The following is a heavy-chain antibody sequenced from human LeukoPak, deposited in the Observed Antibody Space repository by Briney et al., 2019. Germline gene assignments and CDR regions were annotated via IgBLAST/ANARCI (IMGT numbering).Heavy chain of an antibody. J-gene: IGHJ4*02. CDR1: GFTFSSYA. CDR2: ISSSSSYI. Sequence: GGSLRLSCAASGFTFSSYAMSWVRQAPGKGLEWVSSISSSSSYIYYADSVKGRFTISRDNAKNSLYLQMNSLRAEDTAVYYCARGEAAAPKDYWGQGTLVTVSS. D-gene: IGHD6-13*01. CDR3: ARGEAAAPKDY. V-gene: IGHV3-21*01.